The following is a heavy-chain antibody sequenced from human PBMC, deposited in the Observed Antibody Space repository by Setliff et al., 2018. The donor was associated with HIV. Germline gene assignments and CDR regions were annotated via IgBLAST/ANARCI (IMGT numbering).Heavy chain of an antibody. D-gene: IGHD1-1*01. CDR1: EFNFNNFA. CDR2: ISYDGNNR. CDR3: ARGDFWNEAPAYHYMDV. Sequence: LRLSCAASEFNFNNFAMHWVRQGPGKGLEWVAVISYDGNNRYYADSVQGRFTISRDNSKNTLFLQIDSLRTEDTAVYYCARGDFWNEAPAYHYMDVWGIGTKVTVSS. J-gene: IGHJ6*03. V-gene: IGHV3-30*04.